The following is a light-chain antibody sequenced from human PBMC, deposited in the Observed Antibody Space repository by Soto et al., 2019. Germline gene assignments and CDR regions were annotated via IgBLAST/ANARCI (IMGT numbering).Light chain of an antibody. CDR1: GTNLGTGYD. V-gene: IGLV1-40*01. CDR3: QSYDSSLSGPNWV. J-gene: IGLJ3*02. Sequence: QSVLTQPPSVSGAPGQRVTISCTGSGTNLGTGYDVHWYQHLPGTPPKLLIYGNTNRPSGVPDRFSGSRSGTSASLAITGLQAEDEADYYCQSYDSSLSGPNWVFGGGTQLTVL. CDR2: GNT.